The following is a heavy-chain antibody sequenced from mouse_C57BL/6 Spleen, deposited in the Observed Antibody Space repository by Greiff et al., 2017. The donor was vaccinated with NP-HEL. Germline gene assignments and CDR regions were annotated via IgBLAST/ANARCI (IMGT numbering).Heavy chain of an antibody. J-gene: IGHJ3*01. CDR1: GYAFTNYL. Sequence: VQLQQSGAELVRPGTSVKVSCKASGYAFTNYLIEWVKQRPGQGLEWIGVINPGSGGTNYNEKFKGKATLTADKSSSTAYMQLSSLTSEDSAVYFSAATMVTTGPFAYGGQGILVTVSA. CDR3: AATMVTTGPFAY. CDR2: INPGSGGT. D-gene: IGHD2-2*01. V-gene: IGHV1-54*01.